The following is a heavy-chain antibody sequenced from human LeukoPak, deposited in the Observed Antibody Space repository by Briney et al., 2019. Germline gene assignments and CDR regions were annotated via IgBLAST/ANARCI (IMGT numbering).Heavy chain of an antibody. Sequence: PSETLSLTCTVSGGSISSSSYYWGWIRQPPGKGLEWIGSIYYSGSTYYNPSLKSRVTISVDTSKNQFSLKLSSVTAADTAVYYCRGASDSSGYRDRGDPWGQGTLVTVSS. CDR3: RGASDSSGYRDRGDP. J-gene: IGHJ5*02. CDR1: GGSISSSSYY. V-gene: IGHV4-39*07. D-gene: IGHD3-22*01. CDR2: IYYSGST.